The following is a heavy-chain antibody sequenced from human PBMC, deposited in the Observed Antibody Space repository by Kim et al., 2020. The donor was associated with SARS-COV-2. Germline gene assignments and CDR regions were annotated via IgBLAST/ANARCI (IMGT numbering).Heavy chain of an antibody. V-gene: IGHV3-21*01. CDR1: GFTFSSYS. J-gene: IGHJ4*02. D-gene: IGHD5-18*01. CDR2: ISSSSSYI. CDR3: ARGQGGYSYGCAY. Sequence: GGSLRLSCAASGFTFSSYSMNWVRQAPGKGLEWVSSISSSSSYIYYADSVKGRFTISRDNAKNSLYLQMNSLRAEDTAVYYCARGQGGYSYGCAYWGQGTLVTVSS.